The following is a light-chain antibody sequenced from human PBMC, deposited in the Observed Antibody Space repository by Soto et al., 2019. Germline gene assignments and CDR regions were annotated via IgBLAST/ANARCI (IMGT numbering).Light chain of an antibody. CDR3: HQRQSWPRT. V-gene: IGKV3-11*01. Sequence: EIVLTQSPATLSSFPGDRVTLSCRASQAVNTRLAWYQHRPGQAPSLLIYLASNRAAGVPARFSGSGSGTDFTLTIIDVEPYDFAVYYCHQRQSWPRTFGQGT. CDR2: LAS. J-gene: IGKJ1*01. CDR1: QAVNTR.